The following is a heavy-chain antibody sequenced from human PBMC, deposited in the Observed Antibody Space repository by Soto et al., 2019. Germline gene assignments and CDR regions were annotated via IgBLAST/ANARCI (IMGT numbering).Heavy chain of an antibody. V-gene: IGHV1-69*04. CDR3: ARDLAARYYYGMDV. D-gene: IGHD6-6*01. CDR1: GGTSSIYT. J-gene: IGHJ6*02. CDR2: VIPILGIA. Sequence: GASVKVSCKASGGTSSIYTIIWVRQAPGQGLEWMGRVIPILGIANYAQKFQGRVTITADKSTSTAYMELRSLRSDDTAVYYCARDLAARYYYGMDVWGQGTTVTVSS.